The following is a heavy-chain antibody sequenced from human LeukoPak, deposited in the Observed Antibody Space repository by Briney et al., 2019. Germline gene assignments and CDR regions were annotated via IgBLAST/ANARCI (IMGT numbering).Heavy chain of an antibody. V-gene: IGHV1-8*01. CDR2: VSPTCGKK. CDR1: GYTLTNYD. J-gene: IGHJ2*01. D-gene: IGHD3-10*01. Sequence: GASGKVSCKASGYTLTNYDFNWVRQATGQGLEGMGWVSPTCGKKEYPQKFQGRVTMTRNASISTLYMELNSLRSEDTAVYYCARGRVVWFGEAWYYDLWGRGTLVPVPS. CDR3: ARGRVVWFGEAWYYDL.